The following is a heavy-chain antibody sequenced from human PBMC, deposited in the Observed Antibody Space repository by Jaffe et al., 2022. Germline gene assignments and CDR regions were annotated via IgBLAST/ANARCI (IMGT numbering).Heavy chain of an antibody. Sequence: QVQLQESGPGLVKPSETLSLTCAVSGYSISSGYYWGWIRQPPGKGLEWIGSIYHSGSTYYNPSLKSRVTISVDTSKNQFSLKLSSVTAADTAVYYCARGYGDYSPFDYWGQGTLVTVSS. CDR2: IYHSGST. CDR1: GYSISSGYY. D-gene: IGHD4-17*01. CDR3: ARGYGDYSPFDY. V-gene: IGHV4-38-2*01. J-gene: IGHJ4*02.